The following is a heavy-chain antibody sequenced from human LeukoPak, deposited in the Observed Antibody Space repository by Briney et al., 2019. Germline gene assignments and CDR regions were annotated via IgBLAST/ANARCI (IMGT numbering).Heavy chain of an antibody. J-gene: IGHJ4*02. V-gene: IGHV4-34*01. D-gene: IGHD5-12*01. CDR2: INHSGST. CDR3: ARRGLRSPRGYFDY. Sequence: SETLSLTCAVYGGSFSGYYWSWIRQPPGKGLEWIGEINHSGSTNYNPSLKSRVTISVDTSKNQFSRKLSSVTAADTAVYYCARRGLRSPRGYFDYWGQGTLVTVSS. CDR1: GGSFSGYY.